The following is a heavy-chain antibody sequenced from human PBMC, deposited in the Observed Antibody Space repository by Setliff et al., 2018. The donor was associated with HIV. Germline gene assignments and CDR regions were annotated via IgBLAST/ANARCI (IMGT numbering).Heavy chain of an antibody. CDR2: IIPIFGTP. J-gene: IGHJ6*03. CDR3: ASSAGAVPTTAPYGDYYYYYMDV. Sequence: SVKVSCKASGGIFSRFAFSWVRQAPGQGLEWMGGIIPIFGTPNYAQKFQGRVTITTDESTNTVYMELYSLTSEDTAIYYCASSAGAVPTTAPYGDYYYYYMDVWGKGTTVTVSS. CDR1: GGIFSRFA. V-gene: IGHV1-69*05. D-gene: IGHD1-1*01.